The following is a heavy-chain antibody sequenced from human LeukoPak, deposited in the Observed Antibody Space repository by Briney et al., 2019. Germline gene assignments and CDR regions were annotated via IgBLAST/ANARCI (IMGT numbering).Heavy chain of an antibody. J-gene: IGHJ4*02. Sequence: AGGSLRLSCAASGFTFSSYAMHWVRQAPGKGLEWVAVISYDGSNKYYADSVKGRFTIPRDNSKNTLYLQMGSLRAEDMAVYYCARDSASGYSSGALGYWGQGTLVTVSS. D-gene: IGHD6-19*01. CDR1: GFTFSSYA. V-gene: IGHV3-30*14. CDR3: ARDSASGYSSGALGY. CDR2: ISYDGSNK.